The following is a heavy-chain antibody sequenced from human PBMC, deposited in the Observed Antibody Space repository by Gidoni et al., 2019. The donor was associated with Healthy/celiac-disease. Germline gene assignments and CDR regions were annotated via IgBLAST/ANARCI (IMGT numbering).Heavy chain of an antibody. Sequence: QVTLKESGPALVKPTQTLTLTCTFSGFSLSTSGMRVSWIRQPPGQALEWLARIDWADDKFYSTSLKTRLTISKDTSKNQVVLTMTNMDPVDTATYYCARSMGYYYGMDVWGQGTTVTVSS. CDR3: ARSMGYYYGMDV. J-gene: IGHJ6*02. CDR1: GFSLSTSGMR. D-gene: IGHD3-16*01. V-gene: IGHV2-70*04. CDR2: IDWADDK.